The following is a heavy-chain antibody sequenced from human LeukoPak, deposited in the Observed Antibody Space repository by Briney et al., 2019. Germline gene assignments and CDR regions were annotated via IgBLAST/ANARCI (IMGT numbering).Heavy chain of an antibody. CDR3: ASHRTGGRDY. J-gene: IGHJ4*02. CDR1: GGSISTYY. CDR2: IYYSGIA. D-gene: IGHD7-27*01. Sequence: SETLSLTCSVSGGSISTYYWSWIRQPPGKGLEYIGYIYYSGIANYNPSLKSRVTISIDTLKNQFSLKVTSVTAADTAVYYCASHRTGGRDYWGQGALVTVSS. V-gene: IGHV4-59*08.